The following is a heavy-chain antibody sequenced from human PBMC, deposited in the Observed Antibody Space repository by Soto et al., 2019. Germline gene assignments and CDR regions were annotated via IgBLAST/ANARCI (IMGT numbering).Heavy chain of an antibody. CDR3: ARAVTWGFDV. D-gene: IGHD7-27*01. V-gene: IGHV3-48*02. CDR1: GFTFSLYS. J-gene: IGHJ6*02. Sequence: EVQLVESGGGLVQPGGSLRLSCAASGFTFSLYSMSWVRQAPGKGLEWVSYISRSSTGIHYADSVKGRFTISRDDATNSMQLQMNSLTEGDTAVYYCARAVTWGFDVWGQGTTVSISS. CDR2: ISRSSTGI.